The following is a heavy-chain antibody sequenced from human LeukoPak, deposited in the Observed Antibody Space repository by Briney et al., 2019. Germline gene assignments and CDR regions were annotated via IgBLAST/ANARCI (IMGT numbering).Heavy chain of an antibody. Sequence: SETLSLTCTVSGGSISSYYWSWIRQPPGKGLEWIGYIYYSGSTNYNPSLKSRVTISVDTSKNQFSLKLNSMTAADTAVYYCARHYYYDSSGYYFDYWGQGPLVTVSS. D-gene: IGHD3-22*01. J-gene: IGHJ4*02. V-gene: IGHV4-59*08. CDR2: IYYSGST. CDR1: GGSISSYY. CDR3: ARHYYYDSSGYYFDY.